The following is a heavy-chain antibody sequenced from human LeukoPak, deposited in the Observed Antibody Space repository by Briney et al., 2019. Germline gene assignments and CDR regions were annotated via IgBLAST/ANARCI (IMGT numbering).Heavy chain of an antibody. CDR2: IYYSGST. Sequence: PSETLSLTCTVSGGSISSSSYYWGWIRQPPGKGLEWIGSIYYSGSTYYNPSLKSRVTISVDTSKNQFSLKLSSVTAADTAVYYCARAHGRFFDYWGQGTLVTVSS. V-gene: IGHV4-39*07. D-gene: IGHD1-26*01. CDR1: GGSISSSSYY. J-gene: IGHJ4*02. CDR3: ARAHGRFFDY.